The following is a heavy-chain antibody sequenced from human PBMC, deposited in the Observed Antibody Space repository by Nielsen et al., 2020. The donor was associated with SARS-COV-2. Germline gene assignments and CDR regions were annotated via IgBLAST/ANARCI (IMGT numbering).Heavy chain of an antibody. D-gene: IGHD4/OR15-4a*01. Sequence: SLKISCAASGFTFDDHAMHWVRQAPGKGLEWVSGISWNSANIAYADSVKGRFTISRDNARNTLYLQMNSLRVEDTAVYYCARVGSYGDPEYLDYWGQGALVTVSS. CDR3: ARVGSYGDPEYLDY. CDR1: GFTFDDHA. CDR2: ISWNSANI. J-gene: IGHJ4*02. V-gene: IGHV3-9*01.